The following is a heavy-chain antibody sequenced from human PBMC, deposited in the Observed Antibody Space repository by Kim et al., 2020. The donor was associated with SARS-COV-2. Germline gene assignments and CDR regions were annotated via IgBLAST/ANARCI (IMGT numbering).Heavy chain of an antibody. CDR3: TTDLNVTGSYLWAPYYYRGVAV. CDR2: IKTKVDGGTT. V-gene: IGHV3-15*01. Sequence: GGSLRLSCAASGFTFSNAWMNWVRQAPGKGLEWLGRIKTKVDGGTTDSAVFVKGRFTFSRDDSKNILYLQMNSLKTEDTAVYYCTTDLNVTGSYLWAPYYYRGVAVWGQGTTVTV. CDR1: GFTFSNAW. J-gene: IGHJ6*02. D-gene: IGHD3-10*01.